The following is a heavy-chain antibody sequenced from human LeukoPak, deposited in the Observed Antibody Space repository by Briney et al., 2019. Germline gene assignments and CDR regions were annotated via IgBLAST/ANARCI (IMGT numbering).Heavy chain of an antibody. CDR3: ARDLEYRTAGRFDP. D-gene: IGHD6-6*01. CDR1: GFTVSSNY. CDR2: IYSGGST. V-gene: IGHV3-66*01. Sequence: QVGGSLGLSCAASGFTVSSNYMNWVRQAPGKGLEWVSVIYSGGSTYFADSVKGRFTISRDNSKNTLYLQMNSLRAEDTAVYYCARDLEYRTAGRFDPWGQGTLVTVSS. J-gene: IGHJ5*02.